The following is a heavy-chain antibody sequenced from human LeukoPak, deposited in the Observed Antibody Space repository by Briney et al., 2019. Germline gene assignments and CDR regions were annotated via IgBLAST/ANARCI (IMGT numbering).Heavy chain of an antibody. CDR2: ISSSGSTL. Sequence: PGGSLRLSCAASRFTFSDYYMSWVRQAPGKGLEWVSYISSSGSTLYYADSVKGRFTISRDNAKNSLYLQMNSVRAEDTAVYYCARVEGRSYGGNSAWFDPWGQGTLVTVSS. CDR1: RFTFSDYY. J-gene: IGHJ5*02. CDR3: ARVEGRSYGGNSAWFDP. D-gene: IGHD4-23*01. V-gene: IGHV3-11*04.